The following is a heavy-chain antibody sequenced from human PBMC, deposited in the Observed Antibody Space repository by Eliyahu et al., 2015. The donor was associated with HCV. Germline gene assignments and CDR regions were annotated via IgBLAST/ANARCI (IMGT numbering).Heavy chain of an antibody. Sequence: EVHLVESGGGLVNPGGSLRLSCAASGFTFSSAWMNWVRQAPGKGLEWVGLVKDTYGGGTAVYAAPVKGRFTVSRDDSTNTAYLHMNSLKTEDTAVYFCVADIPGVNPFGFDNWGQGTQVSVSS. CDR2: VKDTYGGGTA. V-gene: IGHV3-15*01. D-gene: IGHD1-20*01. CDR3: VADIPGVNPFGFDN. J-gene: IGHJ4*02. CDR1: GFTFSSAW.